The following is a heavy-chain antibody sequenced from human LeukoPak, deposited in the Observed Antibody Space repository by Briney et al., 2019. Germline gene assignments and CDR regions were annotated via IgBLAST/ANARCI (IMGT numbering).Heavy chain of an antibody. J-gene: IGHJ4*02. D-gene: IGHD6-19*01. CDR3: ARHFDSGWETDQ. Sequence: PSETLSLTCAVYGGSFSGYYWSWIRQPPGKGLEWIGEINHSGSTNYNPSLKSRVTISVDTSKNQFSLKLSSVTAADTAVYYCARHFDSGWETDQWGQGTLVTVSS. V-gene: IGHV4-34*01. CDR2: INHSGST. CDR1: GGSFSGYY.